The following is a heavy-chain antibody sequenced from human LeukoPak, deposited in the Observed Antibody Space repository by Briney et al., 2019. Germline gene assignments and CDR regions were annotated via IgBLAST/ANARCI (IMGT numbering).Heavy chain of an antibody. CDR3: ARAELLWLGEVNTGFDS. Sequence: SETLSLTCSVSGGSISNWCWNWIRQPAGKGLEWIGRICLSADTNYKPSLKSRVTMSADMSNNEISLKLSSVTAADTAVYYCARAELLWLGEVNTGFDSCGHLTLVNVCS. CDR2: ICLSADT. J-gene: IGHJ4*01. CDR1: GGSISNWC. D-gene: IGHD3-10*01. V-gene: IGHV4-4*07.